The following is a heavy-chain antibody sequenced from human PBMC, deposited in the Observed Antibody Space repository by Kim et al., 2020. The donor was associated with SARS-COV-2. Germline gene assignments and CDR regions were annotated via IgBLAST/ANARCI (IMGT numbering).Heavy chain of an antibody. CDR3: ARDTDYGDPYYYYGMDV. J-gene: IGHJ6*02. V-gene: IGHV3-11*05. D-gene: IGHD4-17*01. Sequence: VKSRFPISRDNAKKSLYLQMNSLRAEDTAVYYCARDTDYGDPYYYYGMDVWGQGTTVTVSS.